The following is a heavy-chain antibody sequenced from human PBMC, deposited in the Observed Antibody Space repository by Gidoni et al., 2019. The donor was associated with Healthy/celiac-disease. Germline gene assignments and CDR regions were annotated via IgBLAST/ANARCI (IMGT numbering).Heavy chain of an antibody. CDR3: ARGLHWPGCTNGVCYHTPRGDAFDI. CDR2: INHSGST. J-gene: IGHJ3*02. D-gene: IGHD2-8*01. CDR1: GGSFSGYY. Sequence: QVQLQRWGAGLLKPSETLSLTCAVYGGSFSGYYWSWIRQPPGKGLEWIGEINHSGSTNYNPSLKSRVTRSVDTSKNQFSLKLSSVTAADTAVYYCARGLHWPGCTNGVCYHTPRGDAFDIWGQGTMVTVSS. V-gene: IGHV4-34*01.